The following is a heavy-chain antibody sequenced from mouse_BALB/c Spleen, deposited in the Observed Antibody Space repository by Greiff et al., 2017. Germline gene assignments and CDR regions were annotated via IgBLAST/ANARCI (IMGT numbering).Heavy chain of an antibody. Sequence: QVQLKESGAELVKPGASVKLSCKASGYTFTSYWMHWVKQRPGQGLEWIGEIDPSDSYTNYNQKFKGKATLTVDKSSSTAYMQLSSLTSEDSAVYYCARGGNQGYYAMDYWGQGTSVTVSS. D-gene: IGHD2-1*01. CDR3: ARGGNQGYYAMDY. V-gene: IGHV1-69*02. CDR1: GYTFTSYW. J-gene: IGHJ4*01. CDR2: IDPSDSYT.